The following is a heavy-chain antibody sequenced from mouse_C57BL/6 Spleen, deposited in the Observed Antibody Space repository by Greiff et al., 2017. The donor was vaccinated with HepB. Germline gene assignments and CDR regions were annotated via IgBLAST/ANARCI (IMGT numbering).Heavy chain of an antibody. V-gene: IGHV1-61*01. D-gene: IGHD3-2*02. CDR2: IYPSDSET. CDR3: ASQTAQASYYAMDY. CDR1: GYTFTSYW. J-gene: IGHJ4*01. Sequence: VQLQQPGAELVRPGSSVKLSCKASGYTFTSYWMDWVKQRPGQGLEWIGNIYPSDSETHYNQKFKDKATLTVDKSSSTAYMQLSSLTSEDSAVYYCASQTAQASYYAMDYWGQGTSVTVSS.